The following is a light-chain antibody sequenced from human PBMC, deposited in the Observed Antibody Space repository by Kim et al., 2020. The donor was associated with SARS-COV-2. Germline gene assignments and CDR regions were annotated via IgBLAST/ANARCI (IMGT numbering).Light chain of an antibody. V-gene: IGKV1-5*03. J-gene: IGKJ2*02. CDR2: KAS. CDR1: QNIYSW. Sequence: ASGGDRVAITCRASQNIYSWLTWYQQKPGKAPNLLVYKASTLESGVQSRFSSSRSRTEFTLTISSLQPNDFATDYCQQYSSYSSSTFGQGTKLEI. CDR3: QQYSSYSSST.